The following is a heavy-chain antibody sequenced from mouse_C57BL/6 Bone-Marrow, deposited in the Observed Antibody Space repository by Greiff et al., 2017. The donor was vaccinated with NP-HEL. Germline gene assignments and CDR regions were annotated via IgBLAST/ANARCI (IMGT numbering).Heavy chain of an antibody. D-gene: IGHD1-1*01. V-gene: IGHV14-4*01. CDR2: IDPENGDT. J-gene: IGHJ3*01. CDR1: GFNIKDDY. Sequence: EVKLMESGAELVRPGASVKLSCTASGFNIKDDYMHWVKQRPEQGLEWIGWIDPENGDTEYASKFQGKATITADTSSNTAYLQLSSLTSEDTAVYYCTTSFTTVVPYWGQGTLVTVSA. CDR3: TTSFTTVVPY.